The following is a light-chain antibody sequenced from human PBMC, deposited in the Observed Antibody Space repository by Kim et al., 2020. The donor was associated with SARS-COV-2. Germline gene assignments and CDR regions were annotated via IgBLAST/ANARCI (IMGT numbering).Light chain of an antibody. V-gene: IGLV2-23*01. CDR2: EGS. J-gene: IGLJ1*01. Sequence: GQSIPISCTGASSDVGNYNIVAWYQQFPGKAPKLLIYEGSKRPAGVSTRFSGSKSGITASLTISGLQAEDEADYYCCSYAGSNTYVFGTGTKVTVL. CDR1: SSDVGNYNI. CDR3: CSYAGSNTYV.